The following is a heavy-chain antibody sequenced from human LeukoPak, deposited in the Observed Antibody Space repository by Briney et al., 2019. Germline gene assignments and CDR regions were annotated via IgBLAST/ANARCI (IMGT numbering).Heavy chain of an antibody. CDR3: ARHPANTWIHYPVYYFDY. D-gene: IGHD5-18*01. Sequence: SETLSHTCTVSGGSISSSSYHWGWIRQPPGKGLEWIGSIYYSGSTYYNPSLKSRVTISVDTSKNQFSLKLSSVTAADTAVYYCARHPANTWIHYPVYYFDYWGQGTLVTVSS. CDR2: IYYSGST. J-gene: IGHJ4*02. V-gene: IGHV4-39*01. CDR1: GGSISSSSYH.